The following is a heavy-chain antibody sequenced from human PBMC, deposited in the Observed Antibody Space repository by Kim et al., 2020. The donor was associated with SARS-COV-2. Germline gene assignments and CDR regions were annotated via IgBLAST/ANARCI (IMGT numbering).Heavy chain of an antibody. V-gene: IGHV4-31*03. D-gene: IGHD3-3*01. CDR3: ARVLGAITIFGVVIVNLFDP. CDR1: GGSISSGGYY. J-gene: IGHJ5*02. CDR2: IYYSGST. Sequence: SETLSLTCTVSGGSISSGGYYWSWIRQHPGKGLEWIGYIYYSGSTYYNPSLKSRVTISVDTSKNQFYLKLSSVTAADTAVYYCARVLGAITIFGVVIVNLFDPWGQGTLVTVSS.